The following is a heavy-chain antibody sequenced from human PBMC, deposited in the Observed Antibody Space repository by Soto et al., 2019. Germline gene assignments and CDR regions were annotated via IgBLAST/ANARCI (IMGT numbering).Heavy chain of an antibody. CDR3: ARGGVDTVTFDY. V-gene: IGHV1-69*01. J-gene: IGHJ4*02. Sequence: QVQLVQSGTEVKKPGSSVQVSCKASGGSHSNYLITWVRQAPGQGLEWMGEIIPIFGTSNSAQRFQGRVTSTAVESTSTVYMELSNLRSEDTAVYYCARGGVDTVTFDYWGQGTLVTVSS. D-gene: IGHD5-18*01. CDR1: GGSHSNYL. CDR2: IIPIFGTS.